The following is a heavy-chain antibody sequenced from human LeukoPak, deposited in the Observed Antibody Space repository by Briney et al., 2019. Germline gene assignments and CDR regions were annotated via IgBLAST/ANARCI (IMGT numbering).Heavy chain of an antibody. CDR2: IYYSGST. CDR3: ARVVTTVTKAGRGAFDY. V-gene: IGHV4-59*12. CDR1: GGSISSYY. Sequence: PSETLSHTCTVSGGSISSYYWSWIRQPPGKGLEWIGYIYYSGSTYYNPSLKSRVTISVDTSKNQFSLKLNSVTAADTAVYYCARVVTTVTKAGRGAFDYWGQGTLVTVSS. D-gene: IGHD4-17*01. J-gene: IGHJ4*02.